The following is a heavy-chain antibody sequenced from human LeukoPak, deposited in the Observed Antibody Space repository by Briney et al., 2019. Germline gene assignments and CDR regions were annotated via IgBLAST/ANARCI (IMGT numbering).Heavy chain of an antibody. D-gene: IGHD5-18*01. J-gene: IGHJ2*01. CDR1: GFTFDDYG. CDR2: INWNGGRT. Sequence: GGSLRLSCAASGFTFDDYGMTWVRHAPGKGLEWVSGINWNGGRTGYEDSVKGRFTISRDNAKNSLYLQMNSMRAEDMALYYCARDLRGYSYGHWYFDLWGRGTLVTVSS. CDR3: ARDLRGYSYGHWYFDL. V-gene: IGHV3-20*04.